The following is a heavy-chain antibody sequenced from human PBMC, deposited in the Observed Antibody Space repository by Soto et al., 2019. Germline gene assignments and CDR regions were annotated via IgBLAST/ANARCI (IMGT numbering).Heavy chain of an antibody. V-gene: IGHV3-23*01. D-gene: IGHD6-13*01. Sequence: HPGGSLRLSCAASGFTFSSYAMSWVRQAPGKGLEWVSAISGSGGSTYYADSVKGRFTISRDNSKNTLYLQMNSLRAEDTAVYYCVVFPSAAAGTWVLERLFDYWGQGTLVTVSS. J-gene: IGHJ4*02. CDR1: GFTFSSYA. CDR3: VVFPSAAAGTWVLERLFDY. CDR2: ISGSGGST.